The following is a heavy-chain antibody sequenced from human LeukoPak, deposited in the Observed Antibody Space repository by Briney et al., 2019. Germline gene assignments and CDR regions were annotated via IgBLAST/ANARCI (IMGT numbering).Heavy chain of an antibody. J-gene: IGHJ4*02. D-gene: IGHD2-2*01. CDR3: ARGGRGYCTSSSCYFDY. CDR2: TYNRSKWYN. Sequence: SQTLSLTCAISGDSVSSTAWNWIRQSPSRGLEWLGRTYNRSKWYNDYAVSVKSRITFNPDTSKNQFSLQLNSVTPEDTAVYYCARGGRGYCTSSSCYFDYWGQGTLVTVSS. V-gene: IGHV6-1*01. CDR1: GDSVSSTA.